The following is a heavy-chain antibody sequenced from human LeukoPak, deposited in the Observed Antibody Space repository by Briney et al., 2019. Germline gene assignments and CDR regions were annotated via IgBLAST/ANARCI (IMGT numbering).Heavy chain of an antibody. CDR3: ARDRSAIVDPSKFSYYYYMDV. D-gene: IGHD2-15*01. J-gene: IGHJ6*03. CDR2: IIPIFGTA. Sequence: GASVKVSCKASGGTFSSYAISWVRQAPGQGLEWMGRIIPIFGTANYAQKFQGRVTITTDESTSTAYMELSSLRSDDTAVYYCARDRSAIVDPSKFSYYYYMDVWGKGTTVTVSS. CDR1: GGTFSSYA. V-gene: IGHV1-69*05.